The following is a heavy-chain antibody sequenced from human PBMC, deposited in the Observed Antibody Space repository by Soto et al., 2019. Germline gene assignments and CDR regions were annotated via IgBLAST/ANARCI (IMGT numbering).Heavy chain of an antibody. CDR1: GFTFSDYY. Sequence: QVQLVESGGGLVQAGGSLRVSCAASGFTFSDYYMSWIRQAPGKGLEWVAYISPSGSTKFYADSVRGRFAISRDNAKKSLNLQMNRLRPEDTAVYYCARMVRDFGTGYRWSGGFDIWGQGTMVAVS. CDR2: ISPSGSTK. V-gene: IGHV3-11*01. CDR3: ARMVRDFGTGYRWSGGFDI. D-gene: IGHD3-3*01. J-gene: IGHJ3*02.